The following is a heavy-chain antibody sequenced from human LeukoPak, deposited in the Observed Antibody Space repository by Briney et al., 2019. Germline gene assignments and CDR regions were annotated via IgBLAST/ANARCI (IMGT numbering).Heavy chain of an antibody. Sequence: TSETLSLTCTVSGGSISSYYWSWIRQPAGKGLEWIGRIYTSGSTNYNPSLKSRVTMSVDTSKNQFSLKLSSVTAADTAVYYCAREEYDGSGYPLDVWGKGTTVTISS. CDR2: IYTSGST. CDR1: GGSISSYY. V-gene: IGHV4-4*07. D-gene: IGHD3-22*01. CDR3: AREEYDGSGYPLDV. J-gene: IGHJ6*04.